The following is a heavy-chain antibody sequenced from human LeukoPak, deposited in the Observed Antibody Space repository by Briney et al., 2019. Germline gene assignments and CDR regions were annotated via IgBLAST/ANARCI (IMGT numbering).Heavy chain of an antibody. D-gene: IGHD2-2*01. CDR3: ARLYLRDHCSSTSCYGLYFDY. Sequence: PSQTLSLTCAVSGYSITSGYYWGWIRPPPGKGLEWIGSIYHSGSTYYNPSLKTRVTISVDTSKNQFSLKLSSVTAADTAVYYCARLYLRDHCSSTSCYGLYFDYWGQGTLVTVSS. V-gene: IGHV4-38-2*01. J-gene: IGHJ4*02. CDR1: GYSITSGYY. CDR2: IYHSGST.